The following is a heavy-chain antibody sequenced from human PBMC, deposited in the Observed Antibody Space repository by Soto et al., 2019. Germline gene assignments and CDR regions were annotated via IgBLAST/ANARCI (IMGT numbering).Heavy chain of an antibody. CDR3: ARGRGYSGDDHYYYFDMDV. J-gene: IGHJ6*02. V-gene: IGHV1-69*13. Sequence: SVKVSCKASGGTFNNYPITCVRQAPGQGLEWMGGSIPIFGTANYAQKLQGRVTISVDESTSTAYMELSSLRSEDTAVYYCARGRGYSGDDHYYYFDMDVWGQGTTVTVSS. CDR1: GGTFNNYP. CDR2: SIPIFGTA. D-gene: IGHD5-12*01.